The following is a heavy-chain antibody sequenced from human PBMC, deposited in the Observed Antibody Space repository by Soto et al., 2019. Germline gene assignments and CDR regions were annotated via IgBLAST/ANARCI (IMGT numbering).Heavy chain of an antibody. CDR2: IKQDGSEK. CDR3: ARDGSYSSGWWGTLY. D-gene: IGHD6-19*01. Sequence: GGSLRLSCAASGFTFSSYWMSWVRQAPGKGLEWVANIKQDGSEKYYVDSVKGRFTISRDNAKNSLYLQMNSLRAEDTAVYYCARDGSYSSGWWGTLYWGQGTLVTVSS. CDR1: GFTFSSYW. J-gene: IGHJ4*02. V-gene: IGHV3-7*05.